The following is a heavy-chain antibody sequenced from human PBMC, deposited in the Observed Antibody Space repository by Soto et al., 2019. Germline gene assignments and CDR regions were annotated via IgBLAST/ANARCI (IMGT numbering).Heavy chain of an antibody. CDR2: IIPIFGTA. CDR3: ARDFGDYYYYGMDV. D-gene: IGHD3-16*01. J-gene: IGHJ6*02. V-gene: IGHV1-69*13. CDR1: GGTFGSYA. Sequence: SVKVSCKASGGTFGSYAISWVRQAPGQGLEWMGGIIPIFGTANYAQKFQGRVTITADESTSTAYMELSSLRSEDTAVYYCARDFGDYYYYGMDVWGQGTTVTVS.